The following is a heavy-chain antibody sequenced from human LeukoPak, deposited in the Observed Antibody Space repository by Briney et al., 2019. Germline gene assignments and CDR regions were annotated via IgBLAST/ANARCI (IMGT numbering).Heavy chain of an antibody. D-gene: IGHD1-26*01. CDR3: AREVGANYDNWFDP. J-gene: IGHJ5*02. CDR2: IYYSGST. Sequence: PSETLSLTCTVSGGSISSSSYYWGWIRQPPGKGLEWIGSIYYSGSTYYNPSLKSRVTISVDTSKNQFSLKLSSVTAADTAVYYCAREVGANYDNWFDPWGQGTLVTVSS. V-gene: IGHV4-39*07. CDR1: GGSISSSSYY.